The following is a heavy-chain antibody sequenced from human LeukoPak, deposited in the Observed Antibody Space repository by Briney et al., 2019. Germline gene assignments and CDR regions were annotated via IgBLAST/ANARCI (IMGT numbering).Heavy chain of an antibody. CDR1: GGSFSGYY. D-gene: IGHD3-22*01. Sequence: SETLSLTCAVYGGSFSGYYWSWIRQPPGKGLEWIGEINHSGSTNYNPSLKSRVTISVDTSKNQFSPKLSSVTAADTAVYYCARENVGGGYYYDSSGYYRYYFDYWGQGTLVTVSS. CDR2: INHSGST. V-gene: IGHV4-34*01. CDR3: ARENVGGGYYYDSSGYYRYYFDY. J-gene: IGHJ4*02.